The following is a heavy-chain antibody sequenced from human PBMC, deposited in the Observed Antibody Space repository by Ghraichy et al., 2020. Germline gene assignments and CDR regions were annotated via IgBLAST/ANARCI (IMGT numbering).Heavy chain of an antibody. J-gene: IGHJ4*02. Sequence: GGSLRLSCVASGFIFSNYWMTWVRQAPGKGLEWVALVKPDGSDKYYVASVKGRFTISRDTAKNSLFLHMDSLRAEDTAVYYCATQCSGLFEYCGQGTLVTVYS. V-gene: IGHV3-7*03. CDR1: GFIFSNYW. CDR2: VKPDGSDK. D-gene: IGHD4/OR15-4a*01. CDR3: ATQCSGLFEY.